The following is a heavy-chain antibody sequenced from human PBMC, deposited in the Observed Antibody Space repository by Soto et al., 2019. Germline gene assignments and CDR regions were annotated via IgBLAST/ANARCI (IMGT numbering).Heavy chain of an antibody. Sequence: QVQLQESGPGLVMPSQTLSLTCTVSGGSISSGGYYWSWIRQHPGKGLEGIGYIYYSGSTYYNPSVQCRVTISVDTSKKQYSLRLSSVTAADTAVYYCAKGGANGPDYWGQGTLVTVSS. J-gene: IGHJ4*02. CDR3: AKGGANGPDY. CDR1: GGSISSGGYY. D-gene: IGHD1-26*01. CDR2: IYYSGST. V-gene: IGHV4-31*03.